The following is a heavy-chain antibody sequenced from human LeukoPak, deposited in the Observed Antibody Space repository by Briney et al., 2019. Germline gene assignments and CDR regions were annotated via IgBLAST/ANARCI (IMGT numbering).Heavy chain of an antibody. CDR1: GYTFTGYY. J-gene: IGHJ4*02. D-gene: IGHD2-8*01. CDR2: INSNSGGT. Sequence: GSVKVSCKASGYTFTGYYMHWVRQAPGQGLEWMGWINSNSGGTNYAQKFQGRVTMTRDTSISTAYMELSRLRSDDTAVYYCARGSIVLMVYAIGGDFDYWGQGTLVTVSP. CDR3: ARGSIVLMVYAIGGDFDY. V-gene: IGHV1-2*02.